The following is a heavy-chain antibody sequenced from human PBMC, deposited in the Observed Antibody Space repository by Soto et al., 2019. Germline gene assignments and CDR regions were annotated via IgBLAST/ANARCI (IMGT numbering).Heavy chain of an antibody. CDR2: IIPMYNKA. V-gene: IGHV1-69*01. CDR3: ARGYSGGYYYAMDV. CDR1: GGTFTTYS. J-gene: IGHJ6*02. D-gene: IGHD5-12*01. Sequence: QVQLVQSGAEVKKPGSSVRVSCQASGGTFTTYSFNWVRQAPGQGLEWMGGIIPMYNKANYAQNFLGRVTISADPSESTDYLELTTLRSEDTSVYFCARGYSGGYYYAMDVWGQGTKVTVSS.